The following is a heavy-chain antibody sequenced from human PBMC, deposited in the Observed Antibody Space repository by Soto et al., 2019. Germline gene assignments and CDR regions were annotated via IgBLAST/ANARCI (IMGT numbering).Heavy chain of an antibody. Sequence: GGSLRLSCAASGFTFSSYGMHWVRQAPGKGLEWVAIISYDGSNKYYADSVKGRFTISRDNYKNTLYLQMSSLRTEDTAVYYCARDRRPQVTVNFDYWGQGTPVTVSS. CDR2: ISYDGSNK. V-gene: IGHV3-30*03. CDR1: GFTFSSYG. D-gene: IGHD4-4*01. J-gene: IGHJ4*02. CDR3: ARDRRPQVTVNFDY.